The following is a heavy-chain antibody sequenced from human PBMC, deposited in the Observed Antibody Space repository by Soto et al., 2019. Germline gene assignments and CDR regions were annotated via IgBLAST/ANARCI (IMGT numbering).Heavy chain of an antibody. J-gene: IGHJ3*02. CDR1: GGSISSGFYS. V-gene: IGHV4-30-2*01. Sequence: PSETLSLTCAVSGGSISSGFYSWSWNRHPPGKGPEWIGYIYPSGSTYYNPSLKSRVTISVDRSKNQISLKLSSVTAADTAVYCCSSARDSSSRAGYAFDIWGQGTMVTVSS. D-gene: IGHD6-6*01. CDR3: SSARDSSSRAGYAFDI. CDR2: IYPSGST.